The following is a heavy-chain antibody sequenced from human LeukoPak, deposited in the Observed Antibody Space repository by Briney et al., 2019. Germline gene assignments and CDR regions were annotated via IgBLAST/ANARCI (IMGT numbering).Heavy chain of an antibody. D-gene: IGHD3-10*02. Sequence: LSGGSLRLSCAASGFTFSSYEMNWVRQAPGKGLGWVSYISSSGSTIYYADSVKGRFTISRDNAKNSLYLQMTSLRAEDTAVYYCAELGITMIGGVWGEGTTVTISS. CDR3: AELGITMIGGV. CDR2: ISSSGSTI. J-gene: IGHJ6*04. CDR1: GFTFSSYE. V-gene: IGHV3-48*03.